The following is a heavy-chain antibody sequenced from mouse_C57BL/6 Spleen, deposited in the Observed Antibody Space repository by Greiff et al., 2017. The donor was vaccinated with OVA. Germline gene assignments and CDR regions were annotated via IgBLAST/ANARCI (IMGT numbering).Heavy chain of an antibody. J-gene: IGHJ3*01. V-gene: IGHV1-62-2*01. CDR2: FYPGSGSI. CDR3: ARHEEYYAYDGAWFAY. Sequence: VQLQQSGAELVKPGASVKLSCKASGYTFTEYTIHWVKQRSGQGLEWIGWFYPGSGSIKYNEKFKDKATLTADKSSSTVYMELSRLTSEDSAVYVCARHEEYYAYDGAWFAYWGQGTLVTVSA. CDR1: GYTFTEYT. D-gene: IGHD2-2*01.